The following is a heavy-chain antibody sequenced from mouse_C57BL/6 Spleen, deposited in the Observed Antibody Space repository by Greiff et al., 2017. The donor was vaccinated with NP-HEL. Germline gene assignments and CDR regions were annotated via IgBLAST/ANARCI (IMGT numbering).Heavy chain of an antibody. D-gene: IGHD2-5*01. CDR1: GYSITSGYY. CDR2: ISYDGSN. J-gene: IGHJ3*01. V-gene: IGHV3-6*01. CDR3: ARESNYNWFAY. Sequence: DVQLVESGPGLVKPSQSLSLTCSVTGYSITSGYYWNWIRQFPGNKLEWMGYISYDGSNNYNPSLKNRISITRDTSKNQFFLKLNSVTTEDTATYYCARESNYNWFAYWGQGTLVTVSA.